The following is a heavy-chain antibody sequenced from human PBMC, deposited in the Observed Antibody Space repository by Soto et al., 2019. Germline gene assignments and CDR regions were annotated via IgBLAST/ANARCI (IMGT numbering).Heavy chain of an antibody. CDR2: VSPYNGYT. CDR3: ARGGAVASAIDS. D-gene: IGHD6-19*01. CDR1: DNSFSTFD. Sequence: ASVKDSCKASDNSFSTFDLSWVRQAPGQGLEWMGSVSPYNGYTDYAQNLQGRVTMTTDRDTSTAYLELRSLRSDDTAVYYCARGGAVASAIDSWGQGTLVTVSS. J-gene: IGHJ4*02. V-gene: IGHV1-18*01.